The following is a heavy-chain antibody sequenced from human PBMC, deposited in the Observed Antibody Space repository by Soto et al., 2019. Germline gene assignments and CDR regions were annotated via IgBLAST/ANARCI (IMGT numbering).Heavy chain of an antibody. D-gene: IGHD4-17*01. V-gene: IGHV3-30*18. CDR2: ISYDGSNK. J-gene: IGHJ3*02. CDR1: GFTFSSYG. CDR3: AKELTTVGAFDI. Sequence: ESGGGVVQPGRSLRLSCAASGFTFSSYGMHWVRQAPGKGLEWVAVISYDGSNKYYADSVKGRFTISRDNSKNTLYLQMNSLRAEDTAVYYCAKELTTVGAFDIWGQGTMVTVSS.